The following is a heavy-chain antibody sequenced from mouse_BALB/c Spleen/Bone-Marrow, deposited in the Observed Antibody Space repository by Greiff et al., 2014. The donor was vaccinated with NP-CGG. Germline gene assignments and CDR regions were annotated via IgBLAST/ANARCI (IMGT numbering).Heavy chain of an antibody. CDR1: GYSITSYYS. CDR2: IHYSGTT. V-gene: IGHV3-1*02. D-gene: IGHD2-13*01. CDR3: ARFAVTPYTMDY. Sequence: VQLQQSGPDLVKPSQSLSLTCTVTGYSITSYYSWHWIRQFPGNKLEWMGYIHYSGTTVYNPSLKSRISITRDTSNNQFFLQLNSVTTEDTATYYCARFAVTPYTMDYWGQGTSVTVSS. J-gene: IGHJ4*01.